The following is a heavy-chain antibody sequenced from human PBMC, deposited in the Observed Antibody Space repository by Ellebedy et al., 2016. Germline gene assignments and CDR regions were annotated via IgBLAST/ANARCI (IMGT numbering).Heavy chain of an antibody. CDR3: AREPETGTAPYYYYYYMDV. D-gene: IGHD1-1*01. J-gene: IGHJ6*03. V-gene: IGHV4-39*02. CDR2: IYYSGST. CDR1: GGSISSSSYY. Sequence: SETLSLXXTVSGGSISSSSYYWGWIRQPPGKGLEWIGSIYYSGSTYYNPSLKSRVTISVDTSKNQFSLKLSSVTAADTAVYYCAREPETGTAPYYYYYYMDVWGKGTTVTVSS.